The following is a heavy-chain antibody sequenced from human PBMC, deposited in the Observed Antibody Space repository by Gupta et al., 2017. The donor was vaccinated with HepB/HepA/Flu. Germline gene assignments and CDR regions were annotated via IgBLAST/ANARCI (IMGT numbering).Heavy chain of an antibody. V-gene: IGHV3-30-3*01. CDR2: ISDDGSNK. Sequence: QVQLVESGGGVVQPGRSLRLSCAASGFPFSRYAMHWVRQAPGKGLEWVAVISDDGSNKYYADSGKGRVTISRDNSKNTLYLQMNSLRAEDTAVDYCARDYDYVWGSYPQGIFDGGQGTLVTVSS. CDR3: ARDYDYVWGSYPQGIFD. CDR1: GFPFSRYA. J-gene: IGHJ4*02. D-gene: IGHD3-16*02.